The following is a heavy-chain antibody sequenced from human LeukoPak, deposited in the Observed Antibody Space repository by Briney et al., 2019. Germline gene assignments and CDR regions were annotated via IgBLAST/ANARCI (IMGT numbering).Heavy chain of an antibody. J-gene: IGHJ4*02. CDR3: ARGGKATVVTM. V-gene: IGHV4-4*07. Sequence: PSETLSLTCTVSGGSINSYYWSWIRQPAGKGLEWIGLIYSSGSTNYNPSLKSRVSMSVDTSKNQFSLKLTSVTAADTAVYYCARGGKATVVTMWGQGILVTVSS. CDR2: IYSSGST. CDR1: GGSINSYY. D-gene: IGHD4-23*01.